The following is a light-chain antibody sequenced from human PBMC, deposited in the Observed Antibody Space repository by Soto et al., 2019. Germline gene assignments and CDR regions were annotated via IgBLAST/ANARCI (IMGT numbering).Light chain of an antibody. CDR2: AAS. CDR1: QSISTY. Sequence: DIQMTQSPSSLSASVGDRVTITCRASQSISTYLNWYQQTPGKGPKLLIYAASSLQSGVPSRFSGSGSGTYFTLTITSPQPEDFATYYCQQSFSTPYTFGQGTKLEIK. CDR3: QQSFSTPYT. V-gene: IGKV1-39*01. J-gene: IGKJ2*01.